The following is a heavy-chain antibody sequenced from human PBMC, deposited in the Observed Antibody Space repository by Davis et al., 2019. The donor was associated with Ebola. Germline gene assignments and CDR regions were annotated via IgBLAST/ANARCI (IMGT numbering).Heavy chain of an antibody. CDR3: TANDYGDYGVDY. J-gene: IGHJ4*02. V-gene: IGHV3-23*01. D-gene: IGHD4-17*01. Sequence: GESLKISCAASGFTFSSYAMSWVRQAPGKGLEWVSAISGSSGSTYYADSVKGRFTISRDNSKNTVYLQMNSLRAEDTAVYYCTANDYGDYGVDYWGQGTLVTVSS. CDR1: GFTFSSYA. CDR2: ISGSSGST.